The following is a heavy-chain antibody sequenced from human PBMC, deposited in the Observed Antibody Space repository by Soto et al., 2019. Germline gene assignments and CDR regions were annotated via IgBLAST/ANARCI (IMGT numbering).Heavy chain of an antibody. CDR2: INTDGSTT. V-gene: IGHV3-74*01. Sequence: EVQLVESGGGLVQPGGSLRLSCAASGFTFNTYWMYWVRQAPGKGLVWVSRINTDGSTTNYADSVEGRFTISRDNAKNTLYLQMNSLRADDTAVYYCARVGVGAYHFDYWGQGTLVTVSS. J-gene: IGHJ4*02. CDR3: ARVGVGAYHFDY. CDR1: GFTFNTYW. D-gene: IGHD1-26*01.